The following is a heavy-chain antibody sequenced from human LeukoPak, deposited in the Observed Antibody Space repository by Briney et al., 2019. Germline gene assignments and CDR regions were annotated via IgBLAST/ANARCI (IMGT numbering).Heavy chain of an antibody. D-gene: IGHD3-10*01. CDR2: IFHSGNT. Sequence: SETLSLTCAVSGYSISSGYYWGWIRQPPGKGLEWIGSIFHSGNTYYNPSLKSRVTMSVDTSKNQFSLKVNSVTAADTAVYYCARGRGWFGGYFDYWGQGTLVTVSS. V-gene: IGHV4-38-2*01. CDR3: ARGRGWFGGYFDY. CDR1: GYSISSGYY. J-gene: IGHJ4*02.